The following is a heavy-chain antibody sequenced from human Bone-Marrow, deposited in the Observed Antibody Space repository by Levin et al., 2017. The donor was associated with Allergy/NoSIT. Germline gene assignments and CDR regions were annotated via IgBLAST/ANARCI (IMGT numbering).Heavy chain of an antibody. CDR3: ARGPPGDWYFDL. CDR2: ITPILGIA. CDR1: GGTFSTNT. V-gene: IGHV1-69*02. J-gene: IGHJ2*01. Sequence: SVKVSCSASGGTFSTNTLSWVRQAPVRQGPGQGLEWMGRITPILGIATYAQEFQDRVTITADRSTSTAYMELTSLTSDDTAVYFCARGPPGDWYFDLWGRGTLVIVSS.